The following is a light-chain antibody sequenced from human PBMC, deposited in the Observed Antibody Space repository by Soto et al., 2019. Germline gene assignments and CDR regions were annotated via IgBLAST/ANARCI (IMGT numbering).Light chain of an antibody. Sequence: SALTQPPSASGSPGQSVTISCTGTISDVGGYNYVAWYQQHPGKAPKLMIYEVNKRPSGVPDRFSGSKSGSTASLTVSGLQAEDEADYYCSSYAGSSTYVFGTGTKLTVL. CDR3: SSYAGSSTYV. CDR2: EVN. CDR1: ISDVGGYNY. V-gene: IGLV2-8*01. J-gene: IGLJ1*01.